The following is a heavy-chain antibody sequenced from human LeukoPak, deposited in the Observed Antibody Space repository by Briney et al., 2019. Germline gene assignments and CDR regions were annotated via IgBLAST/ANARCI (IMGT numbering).Heavy chain of an antibody. V-gene: IGHV5-10-1*01. J-gene: IGHJ4*02. CDR1: GYSFTSYW. CDR2: IDPSDSYI. Sequence: GESLRISCKASGYSFTSYWISWVRQMPGKGLEWMGKIDPSDSYINYSPSFQGHVTTSADKSITTAYLQWSSLEASDTAMYYCARHYGSGRTMGYWGQGTLVTVSS. CDR3: ARHYGSGRTMGY. D-gene: IGHD3-10*01.